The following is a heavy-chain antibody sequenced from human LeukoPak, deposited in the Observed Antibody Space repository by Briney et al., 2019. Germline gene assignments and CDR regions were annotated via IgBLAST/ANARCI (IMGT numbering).Heavy chain of an antibody. J-gene: IGHJ6*02. V-gene: IGHV4-59*08. CDR1: GGSISSYY. D-gene: IGHD5-18*01. Sequence: ASETLSLTCTVSGGSISSYYWSWIRQPPGKGLEWIANIYHSGSTNDNPSLKSRVTISVDTSKNQFSLKLTSVTAADTAVYYCTRQTGYSYSYALDIWGQGTTVTLAS. CDR3: TRQTGYSYSYALDI. CDR2: IYHSGST.